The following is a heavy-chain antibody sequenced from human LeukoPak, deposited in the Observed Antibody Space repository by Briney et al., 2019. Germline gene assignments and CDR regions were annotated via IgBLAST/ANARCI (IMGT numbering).Heavy chain of an antibody. V-gene: IGHV1-2*02. D-gene: IGHD6-13*01. CDR2: INPNSGGT. CDR1: GYTFTGYY. Sequence: ASVKVSCKASGYTFTGYYMHWVRQAPGQGLEWMGWINPNSGGTNYAQKFHGRVTMTRDTSISTAYMELSRLRSDDTAVYYCATWSSTTYSFDSGAREPLFTVSS. CDR3: ATWSSTTYSFDS. J-gene: IGHJ4*02.